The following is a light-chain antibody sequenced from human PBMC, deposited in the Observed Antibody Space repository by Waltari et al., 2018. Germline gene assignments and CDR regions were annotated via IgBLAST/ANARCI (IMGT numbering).Light chain of an antibody. CDR1: QSISSS. CDR3: QQSYTIPLG. V-gene: IGKV1-39*01. CDR2: GAS. J-gene: IGKJ4*01. Sequence: DIQMTQSPSSLSASVGDRVTITCRASQSISSSLNWYQHKPGKAPKLLIYGASSLQSGVPSRFSGSGSGIDFTLTISSLQPEDFGTYYCQQSYTIPLGFGGGTKVEIK.